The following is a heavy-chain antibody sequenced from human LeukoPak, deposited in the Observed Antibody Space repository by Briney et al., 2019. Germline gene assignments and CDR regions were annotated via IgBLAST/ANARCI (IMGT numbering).Heavy chain of an antibody. J-gene: IGHJ6*02. CDR3: ARHSDGKGLPDYYYGMDV. V-gene: IGHV5-51*01. CDR1: RYTFTNYW. Sequence: GESLKISCKGSRYTFTNYWIAWVRQMPGKGLEWMGIIYPGDSDTRYSPSFQGQVTISADKSISTAYLQWSSLKASDTAMYYCARHSDGKGLPDYYYGMDVWGQGTTVTVSS. CDR2: IYPGDSDT. D-gene: IGHD2-15*01.